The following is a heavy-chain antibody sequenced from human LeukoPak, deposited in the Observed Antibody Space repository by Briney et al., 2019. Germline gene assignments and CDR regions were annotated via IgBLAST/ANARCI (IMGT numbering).Heavy chain of an antibody. V-gene: IGHV1-2*02. J-gene: IGHJ6*03. CDR3: ARDRGYYDSSGIYYYYYMDV. D-gene: IGHD3-22*01. Sequence: ASVEVSCKASGYTFTGYYMHWVRQAPGQGLEWIGWINPNSGGTNYAQKFRGRVTMTRDTSISTAYMELSRLRSDDTAVYYCARDRGYYDSSGIYYYYYMDVWGKGTTVTVSS. CDR1: GYTFTGYY. CDR2: INPNSGGT.